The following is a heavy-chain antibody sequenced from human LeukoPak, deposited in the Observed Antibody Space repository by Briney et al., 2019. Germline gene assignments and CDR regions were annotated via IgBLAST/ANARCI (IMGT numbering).Heavy chain of an antibody. CDR2: INPNSGGT. D-gene: IGHD3-9*01. CDR1: GYTFTGYY. Sequence: ASVKVSCKASGYTFTGYYMHWVRQAPGQGLEWMGWINPNSGGTNYAQKFQGRVTMTRDTSISTAYMELSRLRSDDTAVYYRARELTYYDILTGSWGYYMDVWGKGTTVTISS. J-gene: IGHJ6*03. V-gene: IGHV1-2*02. CDR3: ARELTYYDILTGSWGYYMDV.